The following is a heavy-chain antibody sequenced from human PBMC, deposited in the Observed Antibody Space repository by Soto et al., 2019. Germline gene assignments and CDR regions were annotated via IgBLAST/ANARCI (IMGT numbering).Heavy chain of an antibody. J-gene: IGHJ4*02. CDR1: GFTFSTYA. Sequence: GGSLRLSCAASGFTFSTYAMNWVRQAPGKGLEWVSGISGSGDSTYYADSVKGRFTVSRDNSKNTLYLQMNSQRAEDTAVFYCAKERSSGWSFDYWGQGTLVTVSS. CDR2: ISGSGDST. CDR3: AKERSSGWSFDY. V-gene: IGHV3-23*01. D-gene: IGHD6-19*01.